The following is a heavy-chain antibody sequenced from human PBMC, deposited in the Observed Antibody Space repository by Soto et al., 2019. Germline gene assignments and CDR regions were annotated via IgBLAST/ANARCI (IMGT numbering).Heavy chain of an antibody. CDR2: FDPEDGET. CDR3: ARYIRTKHGYSGYDYYYYGMDV. D-gene: IGHD5-12*01. J-gene: IGHJ6*02. CDR1: GYTLTELS. V-gene: IGHV1-24*01. Sequence: ASVKVSCKVSGYTLTELSMHWVRQAPGKGLEWMGGFDPEDGETIYAQKFQGRVTMTEDTSTDTAYMELSSLRSEDTAVYYCARYIRTKHGYSGYDYYYYGMDVWGQGTTVTVSS.